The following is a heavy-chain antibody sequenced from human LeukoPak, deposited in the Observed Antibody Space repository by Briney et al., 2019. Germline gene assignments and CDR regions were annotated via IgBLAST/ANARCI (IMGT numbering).Heavy chain of an antibody. CDR1: GGSISSYY. D-gene: IGHD6-19*01. J-gene: IGHJ6*03. Sequence: SETLSLTCTVSGGSISSYYWSWIRQPPGKGLEWIGYSYYSGSTNYNPSLKSRVTISVDTSKNQFSLKLSSVTAADTAVYYCARGISKGSVAGDRYYYYYSMDVWGKGTTVTVSS. V-gene: IGHV4-59*01. CDR3: ARGISKGSVAGDRYYYYYSMDV. CDR2: SYYSGST.